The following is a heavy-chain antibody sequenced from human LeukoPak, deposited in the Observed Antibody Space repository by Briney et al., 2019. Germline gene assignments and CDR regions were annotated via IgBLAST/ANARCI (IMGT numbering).Heavy chain of an antibody. CDR1: GFSVSNNY. D-gene: IGHD3-3*01. CDR3: ARGRGLGVVSPYFDY. V-gene: IGHV3-53*01. CDR2: IYGDGRT. J-gene: IGHJ4*02. Sequence: PGGSLGPSCVVSGFSVSNNYIIWVRQAPGNGLERVSVIYGDGRTSHSASVRGRFTISRDNSKNIVSLQMNNLRAEDTAVYYCARGRGLGVVSPYFDYWGQGTLVTVSS.